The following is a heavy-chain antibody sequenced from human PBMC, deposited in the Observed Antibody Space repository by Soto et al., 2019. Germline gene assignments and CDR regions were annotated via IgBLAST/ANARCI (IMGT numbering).Heavy chain of an antibody. CDR2: IIPIFGTA. CDR3: ARGWGYDSTDYYYAY. V-gene: IGHV1-69*01. CDR1: GGSFNRHT. J-gene: IGHJ4*02. Sequence: QVQLVQSGAEVRKPGSSVRVSCKASGGSFNRHTISWVRQAPGQGLEWMGGIIPIFGTANHAQKFQGRVTIIAEESTSAVYMGLSSLRSDDTAIYYCARGWGYDSTDYYYAYWGQGTLVIVSS. D-gene: IGHD3-22*01.